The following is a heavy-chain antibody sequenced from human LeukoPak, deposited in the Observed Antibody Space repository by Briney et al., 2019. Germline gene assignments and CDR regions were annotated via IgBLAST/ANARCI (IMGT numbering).Heavy chain of an antibody. CDR3: ARDSSGSYPLLFDY. CDR2: IYYSGST. Sequence: SETLSLTCPVSGGSTSSGDFYWSWIRQPPGKGLEWIGYIYYSGSTYYNPSLKSRVTISVDTSKNQFSLKLSSVTAADTAVYYCARDSSGSYPLLFDYWGQGTLVTVSS. V-gene: IGHV4-30-4*08. D-gene: IGHD1-26*01. J-gene: IGHJ4*02. CDR1: GGSTSSGDFY.